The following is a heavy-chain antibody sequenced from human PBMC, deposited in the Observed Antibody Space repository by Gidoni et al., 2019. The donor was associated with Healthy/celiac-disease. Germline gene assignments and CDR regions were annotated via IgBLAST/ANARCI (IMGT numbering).Heavy chain of an antibody. CDR3: ANFWELSHLFDY. V-gene: IGHV3-23*01. J-gene: IGHJ4*02. Sequence: EVQLLESGGGLVQPGGSLRFSCAASGFTFSSYAMSWVRQAPGKGLEWVSAISGSGGSTYYADSVKGRFTISRDNSKNTLYLQMNSLRAEDTAVYYCANFWELSHLFDYWGQGTLVTVSS. CDR1: GFTFSSYA. CDR2: ISGSGGST. D-gene: IGHD1-26*01.